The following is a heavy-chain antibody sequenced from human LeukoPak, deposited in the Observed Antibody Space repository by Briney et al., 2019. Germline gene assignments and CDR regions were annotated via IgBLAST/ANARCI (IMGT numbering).Heavy chain of an antibody. J-gene: IGHJ1*01. CDR3: ARPSPSTGPAY. CDR2: ISGSSTAT. V-gene: IGHV3-48*02. D-gene: IGHD2-2*01. CDR1: GFTFSNSS. Sequence: GGSLRLSCAASGFTFSNSSMNWVRQSPGEGLEWVSDISGSSTATYYADSVRGRFTISRDNVKKSLYLQMNSLRDEDTAVYYCARPSPSTGPAYWGQGTLVTLSS.